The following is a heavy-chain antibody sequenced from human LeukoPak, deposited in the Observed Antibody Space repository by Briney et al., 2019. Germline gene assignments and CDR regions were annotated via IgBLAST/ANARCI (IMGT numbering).Heavy chain of an antibody. CDR1: GFTFDDYA. J-gene: IGHJ6*02. CDR3: AKDLHGSSFDNYYYGMDV. V-gene: IGHV3-9*01. CDR2: ISWNSGSI. D-gene: IGHD6-6*01. Sequence: PGRSLRLSCAASGFTFDDYAMHWVRQAPGKGLEWVSGISWNSGSIGYADSVKGRFTISRDNAKNSLYLQMNSLRAEDTALYYCAKDLHGSSFDNYYYGMDVWGQGTTVTVSS.